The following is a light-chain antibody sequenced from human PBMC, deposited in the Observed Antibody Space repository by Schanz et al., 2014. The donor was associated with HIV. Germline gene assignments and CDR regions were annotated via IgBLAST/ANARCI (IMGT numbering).Light chain of an antibody. CDR2: EAS. CDR3: QQSYSTPLT. CDR1: QSISNW. V-gene: IGKV1-39*01. Sequence: DIQMTQSPSTLSASVGDRVSISCRASQSISNWLAWYQQKPGKAPDLLIYEASILETGVPSRFSGSGSGTDFTLTINSLQPEDFATYYCQQSYSTPLTFGGGTKVEIK. J-gene: IGKJ4*01.